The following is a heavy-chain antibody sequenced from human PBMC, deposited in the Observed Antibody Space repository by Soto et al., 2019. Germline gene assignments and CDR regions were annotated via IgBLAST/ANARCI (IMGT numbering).Heavy chain of an antibody. CDR2: IKQDGSEK. J-gene: IGHJ4*02. Sequence: GGSLRLSCAASGFTFSSYWMSWVRQAPGKGLEWVANIKQDGSEKYYEASVKGRFTIYRDNAKNSLYLQMNSVRAEDTAVYYCARDEEYSSVTGGFDYWGQGTLVTVSS. V-gene: IGHV3-7*03. CDR1: GFTFSSYW. CDR3: ARDEEYSSVTGGFDY. D-gene: IGHD6-19*01.